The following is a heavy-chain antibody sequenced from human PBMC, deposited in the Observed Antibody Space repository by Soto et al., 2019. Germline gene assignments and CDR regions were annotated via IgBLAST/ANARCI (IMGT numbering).Heavy chain of an antibody. J-gene: IGHJ4*02. CDR1: GFSFSRFG. CDR2: IWYDGSLE. CDR3: AKPSYDFWSGYYHPFDY. Sequence: GGSVRLSCAASGFSFSRFGMHWVRQAPGKGLEWVAIIWYDGSLEYYADSVKGRFTISRDNSKNTLYLQMNSLRVEDTAVYYCAKPSYDFWSGYYHPFDYWGQGT. D-gene: IGHD3-3*01. V-gene: IGHV3-33*03.